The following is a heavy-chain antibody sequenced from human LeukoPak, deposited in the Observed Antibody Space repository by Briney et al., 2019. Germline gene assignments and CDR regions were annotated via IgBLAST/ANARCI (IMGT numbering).Heavy chain of an antibody. D-gene: IGHD2-15*01. CDR3: ARFCSGGSCYGDYFDY. CDR1: GGSISSYY. J-gene: IGHJ4*02. V-gene: IGHV4-59*12. Sequence: SETLSLTCTVSGGSISSYYWTWIRQSPGKGLEWIGFFHHSGSTNYNPSLKSRVTISVDTSKNQFSLKLSFVTATDTAVYYCARFCSGGSCYGDYFDYWGQGTLVTVSS. CDR2: FHHSGST.